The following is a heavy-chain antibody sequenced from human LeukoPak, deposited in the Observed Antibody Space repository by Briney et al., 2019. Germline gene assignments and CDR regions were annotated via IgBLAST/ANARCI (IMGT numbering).Heavy chain of an antibody. Sequence: GGSLRLSCAASEFTFSTYLMTWVRQAPGKGLEWVANIKQDGSEKYYADSVRGRFTISRDDGKKSLYLQMNSLRVEDRAVYYCAGERPSSSWYDFWGQGTLVTVSS. CDR3: AGERPSSSWYDF. J-gene: IGHJ5*01. CDR2: IKQDGSEK. V-gene: IGHV3-7*01. CDR1: EFTFSTYL. D-gene: IGHD6-13*01.